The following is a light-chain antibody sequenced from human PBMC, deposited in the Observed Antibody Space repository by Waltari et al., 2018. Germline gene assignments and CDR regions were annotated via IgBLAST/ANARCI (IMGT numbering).Light chain of an antibody. Sequence: QSVLTQPPSASGTPGQRVTISCSGSSSNIGSNTVNWYQQLPGTAPKLLIYSNNARPAGVPDRFSGSKSVTSASLAISGLQSEDEADYYCAAWDDSLNGWVFGGGTKLTVL. J-gene: IGLJ3*02. CDR3: AAWDDSLNGWV. V-gene: IGLV1-44*01. CDR1: SSNIGSNT. CDR2: SNN.